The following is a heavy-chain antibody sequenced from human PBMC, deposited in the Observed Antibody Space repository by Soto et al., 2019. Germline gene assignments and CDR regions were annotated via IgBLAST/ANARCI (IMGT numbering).Heavy chain of an antibody. CDR3: AKERAVVATTPGFDY. V-gene: IGHV3-30*18. Sequence: QVQLVESGGGVVQPGRSLSLSCAASGFTFSSFGMHWVRQAPGKGLEWVAVASYDGSYKYYAYSVKGRFTISRDHSKNTLYLQMNSLRAEDTAVYYCAKERAVVATTPGFDYWGQGTLVTVSS. D-gene: IGHD5-12*01. J-gene: IGHJ4*02. CDR2: ASYDGSYK. CDR1: GFTFSSFG.